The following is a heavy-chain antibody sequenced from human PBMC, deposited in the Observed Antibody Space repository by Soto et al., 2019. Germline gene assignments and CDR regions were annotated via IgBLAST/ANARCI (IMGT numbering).Heavy chain of an antibody. CDR2: TFYRSRWYN. V-gene: IGHV6-1*01. CDR1: GDSVSSNSAG. Sequence: LSLTCAISGDSVSSNSAGWNWIRQSPSRGLEWLGRTFYRSRWYNEYAVSVKGRITVSPDTSRNQISLQLDSVTPDDTAVYFCTRDIDFGYWGRGTQVTVSS. CDR3: TRDIDFGY. J-gene: IGHJ4*02. D-gene: IGHD3-3*01.